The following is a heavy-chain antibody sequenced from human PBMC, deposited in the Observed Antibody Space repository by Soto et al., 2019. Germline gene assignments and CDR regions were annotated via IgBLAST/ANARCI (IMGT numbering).Heavy chain of an antibody. CDR2: IYYSGST. J-gene: IGHJ2*01. V-gene: IGHV4-59*01. CDR3: ARVTLPSTLFGVGRDWYFDL. CDR1: GASFSSYY. Sequence: QLQLQESGPGLVKPSETLSLTCTVSGASFSSYYWSWIRQPPGKGLEWIGYIYYSGSTNYNPSLKRRVTISIDTSNHQFSLKLSSVTAADTAMYYCARVTLPSTLFGVGRDWYFDLWGRGTLVTVSS. D-gene: IGHD3-3*01.